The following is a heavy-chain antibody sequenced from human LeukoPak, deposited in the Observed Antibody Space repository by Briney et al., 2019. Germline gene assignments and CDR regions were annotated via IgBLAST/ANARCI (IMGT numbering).Heavy chain of an antibody. V-gene: IGHV3-7*01. Sequence: GGSLRLSCAASGFTYRIYWMSCVRQARGKGLEGVANIKQDGSEKYCVDSVEGRFTIYRDNAKNSLYLQMNSLRAEDTAVYYCARDDCSSISCYHNWFDPWGQGTLVTVSS. D-gene: IGHD2-2*01. CDR3: ARDDCSSISCYHNWFDP. J-gene: IGHJ5*02. CDR1: GFTYRIYW. CDR2: IKQDGSEK.